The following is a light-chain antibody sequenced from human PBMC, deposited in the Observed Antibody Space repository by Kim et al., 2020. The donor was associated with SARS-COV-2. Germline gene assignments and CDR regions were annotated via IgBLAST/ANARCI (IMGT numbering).Light chain of an antibody. J-gene: IGKJ2*01. Sequence: ASVGARVTITCRASRSIATYLNWYQHKSGKAPKLLLYTASSLQSGVPSRFSGSGSGTDFTLTINSLQPEDFATYYCQQSYGTPYTFGQGTKLEI. CDR3: QQSYGTPYT. V-gene: IGKV1-39*01. CDR1: RSIATY. CDR2: TAS.